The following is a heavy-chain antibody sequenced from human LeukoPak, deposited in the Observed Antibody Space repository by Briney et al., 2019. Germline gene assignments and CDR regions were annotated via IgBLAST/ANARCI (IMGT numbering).Heavy chain of an antibody. D-gene: IGHD5-18*01. CDR2: IYYSGST. CDR3: ARGGYSYGYPWFDP. V-gene: IGHV4-30-4*01. Sequence: PSEALSLTCTVSGGSISSGDYYWSWIRQPPGKGLEWIGYIYYSGSTYYNPSLKGRVTISVDTSKNQFSLKLSSVTAAGTAVYYCARGGYSYGYPWFDPWGQGTLVTVSS. J-gene: IGHJ5*02. CDR1: GGSISSGDYY.